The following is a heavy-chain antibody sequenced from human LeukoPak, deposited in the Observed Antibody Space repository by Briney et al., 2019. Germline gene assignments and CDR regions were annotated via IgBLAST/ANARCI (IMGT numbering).Heavy chain of an antibody. CDR1: GYTFTDYY. CDR2: IKPNSGAT. J-gene: IGHJ4*02. CDR3: AKGFSLSEYYDSSGSDY. V-gene: IGHV1-2*02. Sequence: ASVKVSCKASGYTFTDYYIHWVRQAPGQGLEWMGWIKPNSGATKSAQKFQGRVIMTRDTSITTAYMELSRLRSDDTAIYYCAKGFSLSEYYDSSGSDYWGQGTLITVSS. D-gene: IGHD3-22*01.